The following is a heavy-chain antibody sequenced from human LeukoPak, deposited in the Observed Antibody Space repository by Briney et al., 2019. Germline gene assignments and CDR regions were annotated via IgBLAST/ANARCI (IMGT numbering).Heavy chain of an antibody. V-gene: IGHV4-39*01. J-gene: IGHJ4*02. D-gene: IGHD6-6*01. Sequence: SQTLSLTCTVSGGSISSSSYYWGWIRQPPGKGLEWIGSIYYSGGTYYNPSLKSRVTISVDTSKNQFSLKLSSVTAADTAVYYCARRLSTYSSSPYFDYWGQGTLVTVSS. CDR3: ARRLSTYSSSPYFDY. CDR2: IYYSGGT. CDR1: GGSISSSSYY.